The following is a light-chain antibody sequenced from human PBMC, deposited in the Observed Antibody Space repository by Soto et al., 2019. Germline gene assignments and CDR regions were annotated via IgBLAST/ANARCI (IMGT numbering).Light chain of an antibody. V-gene: IGLV3-9*01. J-gene: IGLJ3*02. CDR1: NIGSKN. CDR3: QVWDSSTGV. Sequence: SSELTQPLSVSVALGQTARITCGGNNIGSKNVYWYQQKPGQAPVLVIFRDNKRPSGIPERFSGSNSGNTATLTISRAQAGDEADYYCQVWDSSTGVFGGGTKLPS. CDR2: RDN.